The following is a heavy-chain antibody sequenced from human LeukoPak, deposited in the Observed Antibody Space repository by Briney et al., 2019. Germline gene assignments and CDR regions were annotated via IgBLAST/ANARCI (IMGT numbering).Heavy chain of an antibody. J-gene: IGHJ4*02. Sequence: PGGSLRLSCAASGFTFSSYWMSWVRQAPGKGLEWVANIKQDGSEKYYVDSVKGRFTISRDNAKNSLYLQMNSLRAEDTAVYYCARANVLLWFGELLFYHFDYWGQGTLVTVSS. CDR2: IKQDGSEK. CDR3: ARANVLLWFGELLFYHFDY. V-gene: IGHV3-7*03. D-gene: IGHD3-10*01. CDR1: GFTFSSYW.